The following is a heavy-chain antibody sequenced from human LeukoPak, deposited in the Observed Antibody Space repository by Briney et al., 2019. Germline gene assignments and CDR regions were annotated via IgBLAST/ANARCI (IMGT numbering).Heavy chain of an antibody. CDR2: INPSGGST. V-gene: IGHV1-46*01. D-gene: IGHD3-22*01. Sequence: ASVKVSCKASGYTFTSYYIHWVRQAPGQGLEWMGIINPSGGSTSYAQKFQGRVTMTRDTSTSTVYMELSSLRSEDTAVYYCAREYYYDSSGYRPDAFDIWGQGTMVTVSS. J-gene: IGHJ3*02. CDR1: GYTFTSYY. CDR3: AREYYYDSSGYRPDAFDI.